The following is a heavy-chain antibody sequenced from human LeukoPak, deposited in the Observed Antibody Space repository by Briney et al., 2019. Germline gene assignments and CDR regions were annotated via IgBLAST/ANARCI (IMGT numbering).Heavy chain of an antibody. CDR1: GGSISSSSYY. CDR2: IYYSGST. Sequence: SETLSLTCTVSGGSISSSSYYWSWIRQPPGKGLEWIGYIYYSGSTNYNPSLKSRVTISVDTSKNQFSLKLSSVTAADTAVYYCARGFGGLRGAFDIWGQGTMVTVSS. D-gene: IGHD4-23*01. J-gene: IGHJ3*02. CDR3: ARGFGGLRGAFDI. V-gene: IGHV4-61*01.